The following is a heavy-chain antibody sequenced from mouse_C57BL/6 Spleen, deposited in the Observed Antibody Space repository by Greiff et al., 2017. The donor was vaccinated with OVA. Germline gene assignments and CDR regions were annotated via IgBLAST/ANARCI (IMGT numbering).Heavy chain of an antibody. Sequence: EVKLVESGPGLVKPSQSLSLTCSVTGYSITSGYYWNWIRQFPGNKLEWMGYISYDGSNNYNPSLKNRISITRDTSKNQFFLKLNSVTTEDTATYYCATFYDYGGAMDYWGQGTSVTVSS. V-gene: IGHV3-6*01. D-gene: IGHD2-4*01. CDR2: ISYDGSN. CDR3: ATFYDYGGAMDY. J-gene: IGHJ4*01. CDR1: GYSITSGYY.